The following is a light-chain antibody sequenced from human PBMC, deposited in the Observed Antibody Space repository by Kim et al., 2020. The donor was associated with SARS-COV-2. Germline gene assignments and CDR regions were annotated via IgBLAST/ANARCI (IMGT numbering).Light chain of an antibody. J-gene: IGLJ1*01. Sequence: QRVTTSCTGSSSNTGAGYEVHWYQQLPGTAPKLLIYGDINRPSGVPDRFSGSKSGTSASLAITGLQTEDEADYYCQSYDNSLSGYVFGSGTKVTVL. CDR1: SSNTGAGYE. CDR2: GDI. CDR3: QSYDNSLSGYV. V-gene: IGLV1-40*01.